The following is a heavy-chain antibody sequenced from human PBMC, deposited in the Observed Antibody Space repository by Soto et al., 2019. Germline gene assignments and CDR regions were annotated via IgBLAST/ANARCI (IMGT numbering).Heavy chain of an antibody. J-gene: IGHJ6*02. CDR1: GGSFSGYY. D-gene: IGHD5-12*01. Sequence: PSETLSLTCAVYGGSFSGYYWSWIRQPPGKGLEWIGEINHSGSTNYNPSLKSRVTISVDTSKNQFSLKLSSVTAADTAVYYCASGALAADAIGTTIPRYYYYVMDFWGQGTSVTVSS. CDR3: ASGALAADAIGTTIPRYYYYVMDF. CDR2: INHSGST. V-gene: IGHV4-34*01.